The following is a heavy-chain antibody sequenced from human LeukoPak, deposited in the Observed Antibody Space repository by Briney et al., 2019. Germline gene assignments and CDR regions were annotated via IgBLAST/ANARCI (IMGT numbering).Heavy chain of an antibody. J-gene: IGHJ5*02. CDR3: ARETLVVVPAAIGGWLDP. CDR1: GYSISSGYY. V-gene: IGHV4-38-2*02. Sequence: SETLSLTCTVSGYSISSGYYWGWIRQPPGKGLEWIGSIYHSGSTYYNPSLKSRVTISVDTSKNQFSLKLSSVTAADTAVYYCARETLVVVPAAIGGWLDPWGQGTLVTVSS. D-gene: IGHD2-2*01. CDR2: IYHSGST.